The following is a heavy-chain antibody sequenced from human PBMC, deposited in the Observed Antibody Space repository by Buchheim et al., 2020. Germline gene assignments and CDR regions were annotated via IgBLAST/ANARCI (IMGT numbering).Heavy chain of an antibody. CDR2: IHHSGGT. Sequence: QLQLRESGSGLMKPSQTLSLTCTVSGGSVSNDGYSWSWIRQPPGKGLEWIGYIHHSGGTDYNPSLKSRGTISVDRSKNQFSLKLTSVTAADTAVYYCARGGTVPYYYYGMDVWGQGTT. CDR1: GGSVSNDGYS. D-gene: IGHD4-17*01. V-gene: IGHV4-30-2*01. J-gene: IGHJ6*02. CDR3: ARGGTVPYYYYGMDV.